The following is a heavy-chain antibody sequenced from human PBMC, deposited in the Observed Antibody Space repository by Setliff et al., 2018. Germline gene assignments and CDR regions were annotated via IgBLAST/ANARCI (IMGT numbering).Heavy chain of an antibody. J-gene: IGHJ4*02. V-gene: IGHV4-30-4*08. CDR3: ARGGGYSTNDY. D-gene: IGHD5-18*01. Sequence: PSETLSLTCTVSGGSISSGDYYWSWIRQPPGKGLEWIGYIYYSGSTYYNPSLKSRVTISVDTSKNQFSLKLSSVTAADTAVYYCARGGGYSTNDYWGQGTLVTVSS. CDR2: IYYSGST. CDR1: GGSISSGDYY.